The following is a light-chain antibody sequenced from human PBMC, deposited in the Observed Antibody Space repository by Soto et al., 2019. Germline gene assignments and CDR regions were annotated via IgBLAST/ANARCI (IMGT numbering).Light chain of an antibody. Sequence: QSVLTQPASVSGSPGQSITISCTGTSSDVGGYNYVSWYQQHPGKAPKLTIYDVSNRPSGVSNRFSGSKSGNTASLTISGLQAEDEADYFCSLYITSSAVVFGGGTQLTV. J-gene: IGLJ2*01. CDR2: DVS. CDR1: SSDVGGYNY. V-gene: IGLV2-14*01. CDR3: SLYITSSAVV.